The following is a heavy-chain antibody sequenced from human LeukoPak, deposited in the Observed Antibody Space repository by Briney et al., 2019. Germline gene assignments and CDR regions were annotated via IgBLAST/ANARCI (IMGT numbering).Heavy chain of an antibody. J-gene: IGHJ4*02. CDR2: IKQDGSEK. Sequence: GGSLRLSCAASGFTFSSYWMSWVRQAPGKGLEWVANIKQDGSEKYYVDSVKGRFTISRDNAKNSLYLQMNSLRAEDTAVYYCARDDTYSSGCHDYWGQGTLVTVSS. D-gene: IGHD6-19*01. CDR1: GFTFSSYW. CDR3: ARDDTYSSGCHDY. V-gene: IGHV3-7*01.